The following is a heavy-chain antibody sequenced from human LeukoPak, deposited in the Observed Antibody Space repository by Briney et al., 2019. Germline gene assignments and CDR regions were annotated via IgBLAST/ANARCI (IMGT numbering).Heavy chain of an antibody. J-gene: IGHJ4*02. CDR2: SNVGNGNT. D-gene: IGHD6-13*01. V-gene: IGHV1-3*02. Sequence: GASVKVSCKASGSTFTNYAMHWVRQAPGQRLEWMAWSNVGNGNTKYSQEFQGRVTITRDTSASTAYMELSSLRSEDMAVYYCARAQDSSTWWGAFDYWGQGTLVTVSS. CDR1: GSTFTNYA. CDR3: ARAQDSSTWWGAFDY.